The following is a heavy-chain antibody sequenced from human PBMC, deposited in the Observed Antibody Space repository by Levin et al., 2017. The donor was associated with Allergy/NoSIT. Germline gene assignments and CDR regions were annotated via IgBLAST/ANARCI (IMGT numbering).Heavy chain of an antibody. CDR2: ISWNSGGI. Sequence: GGSLRLSCAASGYILGDYAMHWVRQAPGKGLEWVSSISWNSGGIGYADSVKGRFTISRDNAKNSLYLQMNSLRPEDTALYYCVKGSAAAGDLFDYWGQGTLVTVSS. J-gene: IGHJ4*02. V-gene: IGHV3-9*01. CDR3: VKGSAAAGDLFDY. CDR1: GYILGDYA. D-gene: IGHD6-13*01.